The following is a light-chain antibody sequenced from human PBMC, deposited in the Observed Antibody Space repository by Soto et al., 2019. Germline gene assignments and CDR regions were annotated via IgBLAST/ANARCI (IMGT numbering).Light chain of an antibody. CDR3: QQYNNWPIT. V-gene: IGKV3-15*01. CDR1: QNIISN. CDR2: GAS. J-gene: IGKJ5*01. Sequence: IVLTQPPATLPVSPRAVATSSCLASQNIISNVAWYQQKPGQAPRLLIYGASTRATGIPARCGGSGSRTEFTLTSSILQSEDLAVYYCQQYNNWPITFGQGTRLDIK.